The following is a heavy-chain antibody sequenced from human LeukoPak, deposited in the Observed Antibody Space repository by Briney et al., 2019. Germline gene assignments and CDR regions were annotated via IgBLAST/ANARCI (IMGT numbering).Heavy chain of an antibody. CDR2: IYYSGST. Sequence: SETLSLTCTVSGGSISSYYWSWIRQPPGKGLEWIGYIYYSGSTNYNPSLQSRDTISVDTSKNQFSLKLSSVTAADTAVYYCARDFLAGYDSSGYPYYYYGMDVWGQGTTVTVSS. CDR1: GGSISSYY. J-gene: IGHJ6*02. V-gene: IGHV4-59*01. CDR3: ARDFLAGYDSSGYPYYYYGMDV. D-gene: IGHD3-22*01.